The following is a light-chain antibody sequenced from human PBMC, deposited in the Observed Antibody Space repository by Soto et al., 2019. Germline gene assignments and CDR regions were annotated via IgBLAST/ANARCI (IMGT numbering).Light chain of an antibody. J-gene: IGKJ1*01. V-gene: IGKV3D-20*02. CDR2: DAS. CDR3: QQYNNWWT. CDR1: QSVSSY. Sequence: EIVLTQSPGTLSLSPGERATLSCRASQSVSSYLAWYQQKPGQAPWLLIYDASSRATGIADRFSGSGSGTDFTLTISRLEPEDFAVYYCQQYNNWWTFGQGTKVEIK.